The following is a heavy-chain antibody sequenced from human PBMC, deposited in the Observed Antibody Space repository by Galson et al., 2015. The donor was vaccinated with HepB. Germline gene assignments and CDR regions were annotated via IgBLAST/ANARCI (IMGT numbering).Heavy chain of an antibody. J-gene: IGHJ4*02. D-gene: IGHD4-17*01. Sequence: SLRLSCAASGFTFSSYGMHWVRQAPGKGLEWVAVIWYDGSNKYYADSVKGRFTISRDNSKNTLYLQMNSLRAEDTAVYYCARDGATDETTVTTSGVDYWGQGTLVTVSS. CDR2: IWYDGSNK. CDR3: ARDGATDETTVTTSGVDY. CDR1: GFTFSSYG. V-gene: IGHV3-33*01.